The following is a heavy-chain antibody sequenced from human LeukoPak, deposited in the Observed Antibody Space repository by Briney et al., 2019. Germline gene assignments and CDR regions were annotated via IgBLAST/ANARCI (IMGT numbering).Heavy chain of an antibody. V-gene: IGHV3-33*06. CDR1: GFILSSHA. CDR3: AKATDGGQMVPFAFDH. CDR2: IWYDGNNK. Sequence: PGGSLRLSCAASGFILSSHAMHWVRQAPGKGLEWVAVIWYDGNNKYYADTVKGRFTIYRDSSKNTLYLEMNSLRPEDTAVYYCAKATDGGQMVPFAFDHWGQGTLVTVSS. J-gene: IGHJ4*02. D-gene: IGHD6-13*01.